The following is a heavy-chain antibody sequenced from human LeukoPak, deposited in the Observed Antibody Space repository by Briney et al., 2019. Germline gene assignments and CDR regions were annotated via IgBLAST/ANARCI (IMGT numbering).Heavy chain of an antibody. Sequence: SVKVSCKASGGTFSSYTISWVRQAPGQGLGWMGRIIPILGIANYAQKFQGRVTISADKSTSTAYMELSSLRSEDTAVYYCARVNKGDFWSGYSDYWGQGTLVTVSS. J-gene: IGHJ4*02. D-gene: IGHD3-3*01. CDR3: ARVNKGDFWSGYSDY. CDR2: IIPILGIA. V-gene: IGHV1-69*02. CDR1: GGTFSSYT.